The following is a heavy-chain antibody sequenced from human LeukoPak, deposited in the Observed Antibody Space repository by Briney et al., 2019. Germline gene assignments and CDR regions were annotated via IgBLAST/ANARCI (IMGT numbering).Heavy chain of an antibody. CDR3: ARDYDYGDYPGY. Sequence: GGSLRLSCAASGFMFYDYGMSWVRQAPGKGLEWVSGINWNGGRTGYADSVKGRFTISRDNAKNPLYLQMNSLRAEDTALYYCARDYDYGDYPGYWGQGTLVTVSS. D-gene: IGHD4-17*01. V-gene: IGHV3-20*04. CDR1: GFMFYDYG. J-gene: IGHJ4*02. CDR2: INWNGGRT.